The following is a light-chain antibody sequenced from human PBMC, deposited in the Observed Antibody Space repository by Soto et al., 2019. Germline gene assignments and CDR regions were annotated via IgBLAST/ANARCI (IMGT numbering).Light chain of an antibody. CDR3: QQYNSGGT. CDR2: EAS. CDR1: QSVRSN. J-gene: IGKJ1*01. Sequence: IMMTQSPATLSVSPGERVALSCRASQSVRSNLAWYQQKPGQAPRLLIYEASARATSVPARFSGRGSGTEFTLTISSLQSEDFAIYYCQQYNSGGTFGQGTKVEIK. V-gene: IGKV3-15*01.